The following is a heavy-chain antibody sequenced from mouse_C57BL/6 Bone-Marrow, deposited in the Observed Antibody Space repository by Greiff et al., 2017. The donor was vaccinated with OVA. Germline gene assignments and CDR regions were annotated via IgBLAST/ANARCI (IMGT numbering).Heavy chain of an antibody. J-gene: IGHJ4*01. D-gene: IGHD3-3*01. Sequence: EVMLVESGGDLVKPGGSLKLSCAASGFTFSSYGMSWVRQTPDKRLEWVATISSGGSYTYYPDSVKGRFTISRDNAKNTLYLQMSSLKSEDTAMYYCARQRGRSYAMDYWGQGTSVTVSS. V-gene: IGHV5-6*01. CDR2: ISSGGSYT. CDR3: ARQRGRSYAMDY. CDR1: GFTFSSYG.